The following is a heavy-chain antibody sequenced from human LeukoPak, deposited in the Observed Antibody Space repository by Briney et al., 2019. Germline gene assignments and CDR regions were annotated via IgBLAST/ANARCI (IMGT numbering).Heavy chain of an antibody. CDR1: GDSVRSYY. J-gene: IGHJ5*02. V-gene: IGHV4-4*07. CDR2: TYTSGNT. CDR3: AMMSPSRWFDP. Sequence: KPSETLSLTCTVSGDSVRSYYWAWIRQPAGERLEWIGRTYTSGNTDYNPSLKSRVTMPLDTSKNEVSLKLTSVTAADTAVYYCAMMSPSRWFDPWGQGTLVIVSS. D-gene: IGHD6-6*01.